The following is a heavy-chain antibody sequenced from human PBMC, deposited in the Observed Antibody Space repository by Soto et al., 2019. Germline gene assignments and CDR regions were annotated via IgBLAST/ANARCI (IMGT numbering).Heavy chain of an antibody. CDR2: INSDGSTT. J-gene: IGHJ5*02. Sequence: EVQLVESGGGLVQPGGSLRLSCTASGFTFSSYWMHWVRQAPGKGLVWVSHINSDGSTTNYADSVKGRLTISRDNAKNTLYLQMNSLRAEDTAVYYCAKDRSSGAYNWFDPWGQGILVTVSS. CDR3: AKDRSSGAYNWFDP. V-gene: IGHV3-74*01. D-gene: IGHD6-19*01. CDR1: GFTFSSYW.